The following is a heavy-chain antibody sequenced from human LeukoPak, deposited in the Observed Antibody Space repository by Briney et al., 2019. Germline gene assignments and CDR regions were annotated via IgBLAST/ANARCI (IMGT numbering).Heavy chain of an antibody. D-gene: IGHD6-19*01. CDR2: IYSGGST. CDR1: GFTVSSNY. J-gene: IGHJ4*02. Sequence: GRSLRLSCAASGFTVSSNYMSWVRQAPGKGLEWVSVIYSGGSTHYADSVKGRFTISRDNSKNTLYLQMGSLRAEDMAVYYCARDLLDSSGWYPFDYWGQGTLVTVSS. V-gene: IGHV3-66*01. CDR3: ARDLLDSSGWYPFDY.